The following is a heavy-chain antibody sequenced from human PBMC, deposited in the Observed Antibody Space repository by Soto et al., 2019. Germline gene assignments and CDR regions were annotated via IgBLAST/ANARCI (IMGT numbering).Heavy chain of an antibody. J-gene: IGHJ4*02. CDR1: GFTFSSYS. Sequence: EVQLVESGGGLVKPGGSLRLSCAASGFTFSSYSMNWVRQAPGKGLEWVSSISSSSSFIYYADSVKGRFTISRDNAKNSLYLQMNSLRAEDTAVYYCARGRWELIDYWGQGTLVTVSS. CDR3: ARGRWELIDY. CDR2: ISSSSSFI. D-gene: IGHD1-26*01. V-gene: IGHV3-21*01.